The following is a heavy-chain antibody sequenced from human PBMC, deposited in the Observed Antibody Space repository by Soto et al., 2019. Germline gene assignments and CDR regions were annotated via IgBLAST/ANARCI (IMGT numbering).Heavy chain of an antibody. Sequence: GGSLRLSCSASGFTFNSYAMHWVRQAPGKGLEFVSAISSYGADTYYADSVKGRFAISRDNSKNTLYLQMSSLRAEDTALYYCARGIGARRGTALDSWGQGTLVTVSS. CDR2: ISSYGADT. CDR1: GFTFNSYA. D-gene: IGHD2-15*01. V-gene: IGHV3-64D*06. J-gene: IGHJ4*02. CDR3: ARGIGARRGTALDS.